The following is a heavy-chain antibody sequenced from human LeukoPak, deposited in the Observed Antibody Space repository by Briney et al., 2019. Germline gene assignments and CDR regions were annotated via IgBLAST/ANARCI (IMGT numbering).Heavy chain of an antibody. Sequence: GGSLRLSCAASGFTFDRYTIRWVRQPPGKGLEWVSLIGWNGDITHYADSVKGRFTVSRDNSKNALYLQMSSLRAEDTALYYCAKELDTMYFDSWGQGTLVTISS. V-gene: IGHV3-43*01. D-gene: IGHD5-18*01. CDR1: GFTFDRYT. CDR2: IGWNGDIT. CDR3: AKELDTMYFDS. J-gene: IGHJ4*02.